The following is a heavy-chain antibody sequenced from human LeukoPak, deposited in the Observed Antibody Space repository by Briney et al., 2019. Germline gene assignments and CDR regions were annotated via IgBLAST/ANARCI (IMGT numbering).Heavy chain of an antibody. CDR2: FNPNSGAT. CDR3: ARVRDDQEDAFDI. V-gene: IGHV1-2*06. D-gene: IGHD1-1*01. Sequence: ASVKVSCMXSRYTFTGNYMHWVRQAPRQGLEWMGRFNPNSGATNYSQTFQGRATKSRDTSISTAYMELRRRRSDDTAVYYCARVRDDQEDAFDIWGQGTMVTVSS. J-gene: IGHJ3*02. CDR1: RYTFTGNY.